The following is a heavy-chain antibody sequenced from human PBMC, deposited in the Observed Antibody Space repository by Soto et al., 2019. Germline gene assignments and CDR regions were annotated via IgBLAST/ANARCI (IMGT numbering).Heavy chain of an antibody. D-gene: IGHD2-15*01. J-gene: IGHJ6*02. Sequence: PAGSLRLSCAASGDTFRDPYLAWVPKAPWKGLEWVGRTRNKANSYTTEYAASVKGRFTISRDDSKNSLYLQMNSLKTEDTAVYYCARVVVNTYYYYGMDVWGQGTTVTVSS. V-gene: IGHV3-72*01. CDR1: GDTFRDPY. CDR2: TRNKANSYTT. CDR3: ARVVVNTYYYYGMDV.